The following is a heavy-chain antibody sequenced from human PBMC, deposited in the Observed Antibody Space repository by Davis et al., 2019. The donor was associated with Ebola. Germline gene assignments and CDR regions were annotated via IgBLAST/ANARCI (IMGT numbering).Heavy chain of an antibody. CDR3: ARGFRATMIVVVNYYYGMDV. J-gene: IGHJ6*04. Sequence: SETLSLTCAVSGGSISSGGYSWSWIRQPPGKGLEWIGDISHSGHTNYNPSLKSRVTISVDTSKNQFSLKLSSVTAADTAVYYCARGFRATMIVVVNYYYGMDVWGKGTTVTVSS. CDR2: ISHSGHT. CDR1: GGSISSGGYS. V-gene: IGHV4-30-2*01. D-gene: IGHD3-22*01.